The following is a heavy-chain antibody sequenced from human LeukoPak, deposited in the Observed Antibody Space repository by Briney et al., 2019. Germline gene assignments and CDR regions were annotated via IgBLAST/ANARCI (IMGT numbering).Heavy chain of an antibody. CDR2: IRMDGGEQ. J-gene: IGHJ4*02. Sequence: GGSLRLSCAASGFTFSSYWMTWVRQTPGKGLEWVANIRMDGGEQYYMDSVEGRLTISRDNAKNSLYLQMYSLRPEDTAVYYCARDKGYNSAYWGRGTLVTVSS. CDR1: GFTFSSYW. V-gene: IGHV3-7*01. CDR3: ARDKGYNSAY. D-gene: IGHD5-24*01.